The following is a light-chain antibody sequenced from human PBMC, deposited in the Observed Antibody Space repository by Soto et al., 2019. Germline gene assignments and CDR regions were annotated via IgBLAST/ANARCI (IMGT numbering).Light chain of an antibody. Sequence: DIQMTQSPPSLSASIGDRVSITCRASQDIKTSLAWYQKKPGEPPQLLIFTASRSEGGVPSRFRGSGSGTDFTLTITGLQREDFAAYYCQQYDNGPLTFGGGTEVE. J-gene: IGKJ4*01. CDR2: TAS. CDR3: QQYDNGPLT. V-gene: IGKV1-NL1*01. CDR1: QDIKTS.